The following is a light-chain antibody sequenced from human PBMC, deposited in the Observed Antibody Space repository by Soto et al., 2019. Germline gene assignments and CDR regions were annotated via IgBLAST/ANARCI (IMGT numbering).Light chain of an antibody. CDR3: RQSDSTPQT. J-gene: IGKJ4*01. Sequence: DVQMTQSPSSLSASVGDRVTITCRAGQNINNFLNWYQQKPGKAPKLLIHTTSSLQSGVPSRFSGSGSGTDFTLTISSLQPEDFATYYCRQSDSTPQTFGGGTRVEVK. CDR1: QNINNF. CDR2: TTS. V-gene: IGKV1-39*01.